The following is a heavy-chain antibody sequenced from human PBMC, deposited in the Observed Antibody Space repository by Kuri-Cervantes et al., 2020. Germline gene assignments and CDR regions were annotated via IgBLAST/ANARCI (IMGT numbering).Heavy chain of an antibody. J-gene: IGHJ4*02. CDR2: ISWNSGNT. V-gene: IGHV3-9*01. Sequence: GGSLRLSCAASGFSFEDYAMHWVRQAPGKGLEWVSVISWNSGNTDYADSVKGRFTISRDNAKNSLYLQMNSLRAEDTALYYCAKGAYYDSGGYFDYWGQGALVTVSS. CDR1: GFSFEDYA. CDR3: AKGAYYDSGGYFDY. D-gene: IGHD3-22*01.